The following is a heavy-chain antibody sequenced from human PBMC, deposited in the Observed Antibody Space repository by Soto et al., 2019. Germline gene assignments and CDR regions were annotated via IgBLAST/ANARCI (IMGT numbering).Heavy chain of an antibody. J-gene: IGHJ6*02. CDR2: IRSKAFGGTT. D-gene: IGHD3-22*01. CDR1: GFPFGDYA. Sequence: PGGSLRLSCIASGFPFGDYAMSWFRQAPGKGLEWVGFIRSKAFGGTTEYAASVKGRFTISRDDSTSIAYLQMNSLKTEDTAVYYCTRDTGYSLSQWYYGMDVWGQGTTVTVSS. CDR3: TRDTGYSLSQWYYGMDV. V-gene: IGHV3-49*03.